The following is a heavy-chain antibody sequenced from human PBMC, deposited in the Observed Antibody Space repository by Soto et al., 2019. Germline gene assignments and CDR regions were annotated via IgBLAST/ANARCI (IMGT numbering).Heavy chain of an antibody. CDR2: IYYSGST. J-gene: IGHJ6*02. Sequence: SETLSLTCTVSGGSISSGGYYWSWIRQHPGKGLEWIGYIYYSGSTYYNPSLKSRVTISVDTSKNQFSLKLSSVTAADTAVYYFARDRRDISSSSVYYGMDVWGQGTTVTVSS. D-gene: IGHD6-6*01. V-gene: IGHV4-31*03. CDR1: GGSISSGGYY. CDR3: ARDRRDISSSSVYYGMDV.